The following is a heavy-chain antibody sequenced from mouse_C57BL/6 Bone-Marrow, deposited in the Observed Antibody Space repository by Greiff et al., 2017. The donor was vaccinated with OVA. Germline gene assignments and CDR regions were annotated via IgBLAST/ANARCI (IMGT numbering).Heavy chain of an antibody. CDR3: ARSIYYDGSSYGDYAMDY. Sequence: QVQLQQSGAELAKPGASVKLSCKASGYTFTSYWMHWVKQRPGQGLEWIGYINPSSGYTKYNQKFKDKATLTADKSSSTAYMQLSSLTYEDSAVYYCARSIYYDGSSYGDYAMDYWGQGTSVTVSS. J-gene: IGHJ4*01. CDR2: INPSSGYT. CDR1: GYTFTSYW. V-gene: IGHV1-7*01. D-gene: IGHD1-1*01.